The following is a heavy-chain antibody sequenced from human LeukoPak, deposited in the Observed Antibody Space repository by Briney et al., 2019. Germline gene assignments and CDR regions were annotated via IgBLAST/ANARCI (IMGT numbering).Heavy chain of an antibody. CDR2: IYHSGST. CDR1: GGSISSGGYY. Sequence: SETLSLTCAVSGGSISSGGYYWSWIRQPPGKGLEWIGYIYHSGSTYYNPSLKSRVTISVDRSKNQFSLKLSSVTAADTAVYYCARVGAGVLDYWGQGTLVTVSS. J-gene: IGHJ4*02. CDR3: ARVGAGVLDY. V-gene: IGHV4-30-2*01. D-gene: IGHD3-16*01.